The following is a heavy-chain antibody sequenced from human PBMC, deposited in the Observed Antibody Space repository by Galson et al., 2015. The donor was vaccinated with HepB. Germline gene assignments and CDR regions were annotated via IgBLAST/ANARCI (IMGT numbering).Heavy chain of an antibody. Sequence: SVKVSCKASGYTFTSYDINWVRQATGQGLEWMGWVNPNSGNTGYAQKFQGRVTMTRNTSISTAYMELSSLRSEDTAVYYCARGLGGDYYYYYYYMDVWGKGTTVTVSS. CDR3: ARGLGGDYYYYYYYMDV. D-gene: IGHD4-17*01. CDR2: VNPNSGNT. J-gene: IGHJ6*03. CDR1: GYTFTSYD. V-gene: IGHV1-8*01.